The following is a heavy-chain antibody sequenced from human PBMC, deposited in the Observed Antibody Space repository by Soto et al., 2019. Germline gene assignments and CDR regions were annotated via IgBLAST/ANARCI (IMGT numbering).Heavy chain of an antibody. CDR1: GFTFNSYW. CDR2: IKQDGSEK. Sequence: GGSLRLSCEASGFTFNSYWMYWVRQAPGKGMEWVAIIKQDGSEKYYAHSVKGRFTISRDNTKNSLFLQMNSLRAEDTSIYYCARGAGFRANFWGQGTLVTVSS. J-gene: IGHJ4*02. V-gene: IGHV3-7*01. CDR3: ARGAGFRANF. D-gene: IGHD2-15*01.